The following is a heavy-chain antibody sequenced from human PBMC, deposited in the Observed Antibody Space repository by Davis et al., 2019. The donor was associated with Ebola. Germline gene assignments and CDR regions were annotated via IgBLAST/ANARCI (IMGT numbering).Heavy chain of an antibody. CDR3: ARPRDFGYGDPFDL. CDR2: IYGEST. J-gene: IGHJ3*01. Sequence: SETLSLTCIVPGGSISDYFWSWIRQPPGRGLEWIGYIYGESTKYNASLQSRVTISVDTSKNQFSLKLKSVTAADTAVYFCARPRDFGYGDPFDLWGQGAVVTVSP. D-gene: IGHD5-18*01. CDR1: GGSISDYF. V-gene: IGHV4-59*08.